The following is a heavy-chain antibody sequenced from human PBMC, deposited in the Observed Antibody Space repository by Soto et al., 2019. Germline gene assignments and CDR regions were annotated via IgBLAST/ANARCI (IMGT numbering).Heavy chain of an antibody. V-gene: IGHV3-30*18. CDR2: TSYDGNNE. CDR3: AKDKGVFNWATSYFDY. J-gene: IGHJ4*02. CDR1: GFPFSGYS. D-gene: IGHD1-1*01. Sequence: GSLKPPCAALGFPFSGYSLNWVRQAPGKGLEWVALTSYDGNNEYYTDSVKGRFTISRDNSKNTLFLQMNSPRPEDTAVYYCAKDKGVFNWATSYFDYWGQGALVTVSS.